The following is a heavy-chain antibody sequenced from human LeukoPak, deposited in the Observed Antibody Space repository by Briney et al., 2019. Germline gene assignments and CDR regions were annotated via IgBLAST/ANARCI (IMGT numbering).Heavy chain of an antibody. D-gene: IGHD5-18*01. CDR1: GGSISSGGYY. J-gene: IGHJ4*02. Sequence: SETLSLTCTVSGGSISSGGYYWSWIWQPPGKGLEWIGYIYHSGSTYYNPSLKSRVTISVDRSKNQFSLKLSSVTAADTAVYYCARGGYSYGYDYWGQGTLVTVSS. V-gene: IGHV4-30-2*01. CDR3: ARGGYSYGYDY. CDR2: IYHSGST.